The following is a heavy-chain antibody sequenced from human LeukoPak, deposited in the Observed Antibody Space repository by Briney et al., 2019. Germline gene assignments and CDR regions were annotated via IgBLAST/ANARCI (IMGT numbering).Heavy chain of an antibody. Sequence: SQTLSLTCAISGDSLFSNNVAWNWIRHSPSRGLEWLGRTYYRSKWYNDYAVSVKSRITINPDTSKNQFSLQLNSGTPEDTAVYYCARGWPYFDYWGQGTLVTVSS. CDR2: TYYRSKWYN. J-gene: IGHJ4*02. D-gene: IGHD6-19*01. CDR1: GDSLFSNNVA. CDR3: ARGWPYFDY. V-gene: IGHV6-1*01.